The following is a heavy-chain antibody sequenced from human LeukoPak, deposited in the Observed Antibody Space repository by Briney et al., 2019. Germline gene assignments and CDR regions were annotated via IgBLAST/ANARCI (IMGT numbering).Heavy chain of an antibody. J-gene: IGHJ4*02. Sequence: SETLSLTCTVSGGSISSYYWSWIRQPPGKGLEWIGYIYYSGSTNYNPSLKSRVTISVDTSKNQFSLKLSSVTAADTAVYYCARVVRIFGVVLDYWGQGTPVTVSS. CDR2: IYYSGST. D-gene: IGHD3-3*01. CDR3: ARVVRIFGVVLDY. V-gene: IGHV4-59*01. CDR1: GGSISSYY.